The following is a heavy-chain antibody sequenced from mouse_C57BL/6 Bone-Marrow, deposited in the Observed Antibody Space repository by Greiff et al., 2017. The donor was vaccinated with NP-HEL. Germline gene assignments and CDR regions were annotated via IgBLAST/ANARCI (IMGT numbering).Heavy chain of an antibody. V-gene: IGHV2-2*01. CDR2: IWSGGST. J-gene: IGHJ2*01. CDR3: ARKGLKFDY. CDR1: GFSLTSYG. Sequence: QVTLKESGPGLVQPSQSLSITCTVSGFSLTSYGVHWVRQSPGKGLEWLGVIWSGGSTDYNAAFISRLSISKDNSKSQVFFKMNSLQADDTDRYYCARKGLKFDYGGQGTTLTVSS.